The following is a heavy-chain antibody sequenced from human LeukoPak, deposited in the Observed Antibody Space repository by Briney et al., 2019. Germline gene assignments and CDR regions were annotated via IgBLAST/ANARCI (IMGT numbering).Heavy chain of an antibody. Sequence: KPSETLSLTCTVSGGSISSSYWSWIRQPPGKGLEWIGSIYYSGSTYYNPSLKSRVTISVDTSKNQFSLKLSSVTAADTAVYYCARRRYYDSSGYLYYFDYWGQGTLVTVSS. CDR3: ARRRYYDSSGYLYYFDY. V-gene: IGHV4-59*05. D-gene: IGHD3-22*01. CDR2: IYYSGST. CDR1: GGSISSSY. J-gene: IGHJ4*02.